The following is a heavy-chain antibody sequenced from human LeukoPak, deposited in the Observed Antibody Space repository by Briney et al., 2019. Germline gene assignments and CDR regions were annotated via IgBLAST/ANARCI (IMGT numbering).Heavy chain of an antibody. J-gene: IGHJ4*02. V-gene: IGHV3-9*01. CDR3: AKDTWDSSGYLTL. CDR2: ISWHSGSI. Sequence: GGSLRLSCAGSGFIFNNYAMHWVRQPPGKGLEWVSGISWHSGSIGYADSVKGRFTISRDNAKNSLYLQMNSLRAEDTALYYCAKDTWDSSGYLTLWGQGTLVTVSS. CDR1: GFIFNNYA. D-gene: IGHD3-22*01.